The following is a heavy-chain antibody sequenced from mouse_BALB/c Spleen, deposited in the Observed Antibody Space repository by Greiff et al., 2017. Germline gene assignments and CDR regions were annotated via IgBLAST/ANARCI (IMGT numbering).Heavy chain of an antibody. V-gene: IGHV14-3*02. Sequence: EVQLQQSGAEHVKPGASVKLSCTASGFNIKDTYMHWVKQRPEQGLEWIGGIDPANGNAKYDPKFQGKATITADTSSNTAYLQLSSLTSEDTAVYYCARWGVVAYYAMDSWGQGISVTVSS. CDR2: IDPANGNA. J-gene: IGHJ4*01. CDR3: ARWGVVAYYAMDS. CDR1: GFNIKDTY. D-gene: IGHD1-1*01.